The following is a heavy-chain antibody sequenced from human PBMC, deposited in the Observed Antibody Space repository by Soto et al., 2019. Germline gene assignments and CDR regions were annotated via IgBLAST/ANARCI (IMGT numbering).Heavy chain of an antibody. D-gene: IGHD3-10*01. Sequence: GSLRLSCAASVFTFSSYAMSWVRQAPGKGLEWVSAISGSGGSTYYADSVKGRFTISRDNSKNTLYLQMNSLRAEDTAVYYCAKGSDTMVRGVIVYYYYYMDVWGKGTTVTVSS. V-gene: IGHV3-23*01. CDR2: ISGSGGST. CDR1: VFTFSSYA. J-gene: IGHJ6*03. CDR3: AKGSDTMVRGVIVYYYYYMDV.